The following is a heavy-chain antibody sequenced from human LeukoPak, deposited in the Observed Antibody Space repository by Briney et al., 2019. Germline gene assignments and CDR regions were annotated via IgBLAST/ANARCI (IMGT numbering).Heavy chain of an antibody. J-gene: IGHJ4*02. D-gene: IGHD2-8*01. V-gene: IGHV4-39*01. CDR1: GGSISGSDYY. CDR3: ARRPIHMYSFDY. Sequence: SETLSLTCTVSGGSISGSDYYWDWIRQPPGKELQWIGRISYSGNAYCNSSLKSRVTISVDTSNNQFSLKLNSVTVADTAVYYCARRPIHMYSFDYWSQGTLVTVSS. CDR2: ISYSGNA.